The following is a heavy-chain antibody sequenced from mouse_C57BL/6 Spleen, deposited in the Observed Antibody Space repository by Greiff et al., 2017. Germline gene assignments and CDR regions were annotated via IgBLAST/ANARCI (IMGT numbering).Heavy chain of an antibody. CDR3: ARWRDGVFDY. CDR2: IYPGSGNT. CDR1: GYTFTDYY. D-gene: IGHD3-3*01. V-gene: IGHV1-76*01. J-gene: IGHJ2*01. Sequence: QVQLQQSGAELVRPGASVKLSCKASGYTFTDYYINWVKQRPGQGLEWIARIYPGSGNTYYNEKFKGKATLTAEQSSSTAYMQLSSLTSEDSAVYFCARWRDGVFDYWGQGTTLTVSS.